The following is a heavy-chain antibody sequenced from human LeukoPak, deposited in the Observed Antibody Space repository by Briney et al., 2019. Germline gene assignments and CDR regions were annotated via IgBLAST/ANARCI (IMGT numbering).Heavy chain of an antibody. CDR3: ARDFGSSWYPNFDY. J-gene: IGHJ4*02. CDR1: GGSISSYY. D-gene: IGHD6-13*01. CDR2: IYTSGST. Sequence: SETLSLTCTVSGGSISSYYWSWIRQPAGKGLEWIGRIYTSGSTNYNPSLKSRVTMSVDTSKNQFSLKLSSVTAADTAVYYCARDFGSSWYPNFDYWGQGTLVTVSS. V-gene: IGHV4-4*07.